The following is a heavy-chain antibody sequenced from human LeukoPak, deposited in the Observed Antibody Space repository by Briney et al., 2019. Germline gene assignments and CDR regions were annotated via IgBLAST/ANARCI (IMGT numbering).Heavy chain of an antibody. V-gene: IGHV3-23*01. CDR1: GFTFSSYA. J-gene: IGHJ4*02. D-gene: IGHD6-19*01. CDR2: ISGSGGST. Sequence: GGSLRLSCAASGFTFSSYAMSWVRQAPGKGLEWVSAISGSGGSTYYADSVKGRFTISRDNSKNTLYLQMNSLRAEDTAVYYCAKDGDSRGWYDNAIDYWGQGTLVTVSS. CDR3: AKDGDSRGWYDNAIDY.